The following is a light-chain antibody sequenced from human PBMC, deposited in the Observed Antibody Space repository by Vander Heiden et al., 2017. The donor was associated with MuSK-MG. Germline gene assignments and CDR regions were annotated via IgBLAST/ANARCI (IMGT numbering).Light chain of an antibody. CDR2: DVY. CDR1: NSDVGAYNY. Sequence: QSALTQPRSVSGSPGQSVTISCTGTNSDVGAYNYVSWYQQNPAKALILRIYDVYKRPSGVPDRFSGSKSANTASLTISGLQAEDDCDYYSDSYAPGYWVFGGGTKLTVL. J-gene: IGLJ3*02. V-gene: IGLV2-11*01. CDR3: DSYAPGYWV.